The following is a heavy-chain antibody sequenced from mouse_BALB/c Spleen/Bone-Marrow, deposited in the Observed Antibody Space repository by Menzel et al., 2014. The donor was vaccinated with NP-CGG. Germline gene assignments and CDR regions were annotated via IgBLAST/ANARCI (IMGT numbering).Heavy chain of an antibody. CDR1: GFTFSNYW. CDR3: SRENSLLRLRAMDY. V-gene: IGHV6-6*02. J-gene: IGHJ4*01. CDR2: IRLKSNNYAT. D-gene: IGHD1-2*01. Sequence: EVNLVESGGGLVQPGGSMKLSCVASGFTFSNYWMNWVRQSPEKGLEWVAEIRLKSNNYATLYAESVKGRFTLSRDDSKSSVYLQMNNLRAEDTGIYYCSRENSLLRLRAMDYWGQGTSVTVSS.